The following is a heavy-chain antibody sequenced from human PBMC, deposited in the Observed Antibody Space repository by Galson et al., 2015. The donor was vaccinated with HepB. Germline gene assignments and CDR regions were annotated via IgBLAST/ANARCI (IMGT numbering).Heavy chain of an antibody. J-gene: IGHJ3*02. CDR2: ISYDGSNK. D-gene: IGHD6-13*01. CDR3: AKDTAAAPHPDAFDI. CDR1: GFTFSSYA. Sequence: SLRLSCAASGFTFSSYAMHWVRQAPGKGLEWVAVISYDGSNKYYADSVKGRFTISRDNSKNTLYLQMNSLRAEDTAVYYCAKDTAAAPHPDAFDIWGQGTMVTVSS. V-gene: IGHV3-30-3*01.